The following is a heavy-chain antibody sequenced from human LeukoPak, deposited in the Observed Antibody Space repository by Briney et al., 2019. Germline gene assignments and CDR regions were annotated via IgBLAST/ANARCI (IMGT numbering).Heavy chain of an antibody. CDR2: ISAYNGNT. CDR1: GYTFTSYG. CDR3: ARVGTRGVIKGQDNRDFDY. J-gene: IGHJ4*02. D-gene: IGHD2-21*01. V-gene: IGHV1-18*01. Sequence: ASVKVSCKASGYTFTSYGISWVRQAPGQGLEWMGWISAYNGNTNYAQKLQGRVTMTTDTSTSTAYMELRSLRSDDTAVYYCARVGTRGVIKGQDNRDFDYWGQGTLVTVSS.